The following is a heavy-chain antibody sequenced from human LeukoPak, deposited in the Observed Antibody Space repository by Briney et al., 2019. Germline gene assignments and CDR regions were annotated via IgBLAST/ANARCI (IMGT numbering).Heavy chain of an antibody. CDR2: IIPIFGTA. V-gene: IGHV1-69*06. J-gene: IGHJ4*02. CDR3: AREGIAAAFDY. Sequence: ASVKVSCKASGGTFSSYAISWVRQAPGQGLEWMGGIIPIFGTANYAQKFQGRVTITADKSTSTAYMELSSLRSDDTAVYYCAREGIAAAFDYWGQGTLVTVSS. CDR1: GGTFSSYA. D-gene: IGHD6-13*01.